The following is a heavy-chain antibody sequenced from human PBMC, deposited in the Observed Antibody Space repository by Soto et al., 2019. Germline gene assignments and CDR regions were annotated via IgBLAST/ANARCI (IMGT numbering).Heavy chain of an antibody. CDR2: IYYSGST. Sequence: QVQLQESGPGLVKPSQTLSLTCTVSGGSISSGGYYWSWIRQHPGKGLEWIGYIYYSGSTYYNPSLTSRVTISVDTSKNQFSLKLSSVTAADTAVYYCARANYIVVVPAATANWFDPWGQGTLVTVSS. V-gene: IGHV4-31*03. CDR3: ARANYIVVVPAATANWFDP. D-gene: IGHD2-2*01. J-gene: IGHJ5*02. CDR1: GGSISSGGYY.